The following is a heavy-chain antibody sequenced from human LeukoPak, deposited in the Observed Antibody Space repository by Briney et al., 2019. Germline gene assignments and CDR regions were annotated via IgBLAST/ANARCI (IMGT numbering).Heavy chain of an antibody. CDR1: GGSFSGYY. V-gene: IGHV4-34*01. D-gene: IGHD6-13*01. CDR2: INHSGST. CDR3: ARRSRGILSPVDI. J-gene: IGHJ3*02. Sequence: SETLSHTCAVYGGSFSGYYWSWIRQPPGKGLEWIGEINHSGSTNYNPSLKSRVTISVDTSKNQFSLKLSSVTAADTAVYYCARRSRGILSPVDIWGQGTMVTVSS.